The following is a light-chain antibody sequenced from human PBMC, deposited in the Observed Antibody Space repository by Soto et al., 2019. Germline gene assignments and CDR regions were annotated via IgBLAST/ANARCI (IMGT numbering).Light chain of an antibody. CDR1: SSDVGGYNY. Sequence: QSVLTQPASVSGSPGQSITISCTGTSSDVGGYNYVSWYQQHPGKAPKLMIYDVSNRPSGVSNRFSGSKSGNTASLTISGLKPEDEADYYCSSYTSSSTRVFGGGTKVTVL. V-gene: IGLV2-14*01. CDR3: SSYTSSSTRV. J-gene: IGLJ2*01. CDR2: DVS.